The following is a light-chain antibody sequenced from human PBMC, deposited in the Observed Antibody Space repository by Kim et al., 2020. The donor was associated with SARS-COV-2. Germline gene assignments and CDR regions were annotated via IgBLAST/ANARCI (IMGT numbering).Light chain of an antibody. V-gene: IGKV3-15*01. Sequence: EIVMTQSPSPLSVSPGERATLSCRASQSVSSNLAWYKQKPGQDHRLLIYGASTRATGIPGRFSGSGSGTEFTLTISSLQSEDFAVYYCQQYSHWPLTFGGGTKLEI. CDR2: GAS. J-gene: IGKJ4*01. CDR3: QQYSHWPLT. CDR1: QSVSSN.